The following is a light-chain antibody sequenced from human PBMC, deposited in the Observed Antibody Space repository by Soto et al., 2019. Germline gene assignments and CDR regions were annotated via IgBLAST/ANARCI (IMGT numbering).Light chain of an antibody. CDR1: QSVSNHY. J-gene: IGKJ5*01. Sequence: DIVLTQSPGNLSLSPGERATLSCRASQSVSNHYLAWYQQKPGQAPRLLIYGASNRATGIPDRFSGSGSGTDFTLTISSLEPEDFAVYYCQQRSNWITFGQGTRLEIK. CDR3: QQRSNWIT. V-gene: IGKV3D-20*02. CDR2: GAS.